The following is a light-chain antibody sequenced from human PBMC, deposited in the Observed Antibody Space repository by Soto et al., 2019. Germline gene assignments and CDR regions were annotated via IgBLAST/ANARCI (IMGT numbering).Light chain of an antibody. CDR2: EVY. CDR1: SSDVGGCKF. J-gene: IGLJ1*01. V-gene: IGLV2-8*01. CDR3: SSCGGSNNPYV. Sequence: QSALTQPPSASGSPGQSVTISCTGTSSDVGGCKFVSWYQQYPGKAPKLIIYEVYKRPSGVPDRFSGSKSGNPASLTVSGLEDEDGADYCCSSCGGSNNPYVFGTGTKLTVL.